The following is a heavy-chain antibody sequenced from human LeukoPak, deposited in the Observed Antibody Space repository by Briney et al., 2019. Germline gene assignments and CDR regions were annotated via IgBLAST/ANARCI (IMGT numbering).Heavy chain of an antibody. D-gene: IGHD1-26*01. CDR3: ARVGATYDAFDI. CDR2: IYYSGST. V-gene: IGHV4-61*01. J-gene: IGHJ3*02. CDR1: GGSVSSGSYY. Sequence: SETLSLTCTVSGGSVSSGSYYWSWIRQPPGKGLEWIGYIYYSGSTNYSPSLKSRVTISVDTSKNQFSLKLSSVTAADTAVYYCARVGATYDAFDIWGQGTMVTVSS.